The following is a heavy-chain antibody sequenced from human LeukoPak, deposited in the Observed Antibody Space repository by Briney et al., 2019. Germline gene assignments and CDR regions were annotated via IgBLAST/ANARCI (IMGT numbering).Heavy chain of an antibody. CDR3: ARGGGKGGNIWGIDY. CDR1: GGTFSSYA. V-gene: IGHV1-69*04. CDR2: IIPILGIA. D-gene: IGHD3-16*01. J-gene: IGHJ4*02. Sequence: GASVKVSCKASGGTFSSYAISWVRQAPGQGLEWMGRIIPILGIANYAQKFQGRVTITADKSTSTAYMELSSLRSEDTAVYYCARGGGKGGNIWGIDYWGQGTLVTVSS.